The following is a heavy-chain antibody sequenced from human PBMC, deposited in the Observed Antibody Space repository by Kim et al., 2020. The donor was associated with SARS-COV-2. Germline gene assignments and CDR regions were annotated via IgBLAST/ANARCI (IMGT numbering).Heavy chain of an antibody. CDR2: IIPMFGSA. V-gene: IGHV1-69*13. CDR1: GGTFSNFG. J-gene: IGHJ6*02. CDR3: ARGGVAFFYVWDV. Sequence: SVKVSCKASGGTFSNFGIIWVRQAPGQGLEWMGGIIPMFGSANYAQKFLGRVTITADESTSTAYLEVNNLRSDEPSGYYCARGGVAFFYVWDVWGQGPT. D-gene: IGHD3-3*02.